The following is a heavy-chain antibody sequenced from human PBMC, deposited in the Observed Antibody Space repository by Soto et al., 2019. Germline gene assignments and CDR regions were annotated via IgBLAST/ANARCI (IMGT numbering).Heavy chain of an antibody. D-gene: IGHD3-22*01. J-gene: IGHJ6*02. CDR3: ARANYDSSGYPPRYGTDV. V-gene: IGHV4-34*01. Sequence: TLSLTCAVYGGSFSGYYWSWIRQPPGKGLEWIGEINHSGSTNYNPSLKSRVTISVDTSKNQFSLKLSSVTAADTAVYYCARANYDSSGYPPRYGTDVWGQGTTVTVSS. CDR2: INHSGST. CDR1: GGSFSGYY.